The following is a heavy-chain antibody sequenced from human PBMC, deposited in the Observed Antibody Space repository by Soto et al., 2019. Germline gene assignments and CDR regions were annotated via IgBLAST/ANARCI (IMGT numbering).Heavy chain of an antibody. CDR2: ISGSGGST. V-gene: IGHV3-23*01. Sequence: PGGSLRLSCAASGFTFSSYAMSWVRQAPGKGLEWVSAISGSGGSTYYADSVKGRFTISRDNSKNTLYLQMNSLRAEDTAVYYCANESPTVDPWQLTSYDDYWGQGTRVTVSS. CDR1: GFTFSSYA. J-gene: IGHJ4*02. CDR3: ANESPTVDPWQLTSYDDY. D-gene: IGHD6-13*01.